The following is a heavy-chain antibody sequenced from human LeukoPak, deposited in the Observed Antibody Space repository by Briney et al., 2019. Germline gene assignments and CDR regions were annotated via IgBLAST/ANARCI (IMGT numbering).Heavy chain of an antibody. CDR3: ARDLPEEKQWLVKWTRYYYMDV. CDR2: INPNSGGT. D-gene: IGHD6-19*01. J-gene: IGHJ6*03. Sequence: ASVKVSCKASGYTFTGYYMHWVRQAPGQGLEWMGWINPNSGGTNYAQKFQGRVTMTRDTSISTAYMELSRLRSDDTAVYYCARDLPEEKQWLVKWTRYYYMDVWGKGTTVTVSS. V-gene: IGHV1-2*02. CDR1: GYTFTGYY.